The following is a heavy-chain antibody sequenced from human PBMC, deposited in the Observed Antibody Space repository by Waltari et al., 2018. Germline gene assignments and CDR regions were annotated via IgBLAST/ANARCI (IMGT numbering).Heavy chain of an antibody. D-gene: IGHD3-22*01. Sequence: QVQLVESGGGVVQPGRSLRLSCAASGFTFSSYARHWVRQAPGKGLEWVAVISYDGSNKYYADSVKGRFTISRDNSKNTLYLQMNSLRAEDTAVYYCARVVYYDSSGYYDYWGQGTLVTVSS. V-gene: IGHV3-30-3*01. CDR3: ARVVYYDSSGYYDY. J-gene: IGHJ4*02. CDR1: GFTFSSYA. CDR2: ISYDGSNK.